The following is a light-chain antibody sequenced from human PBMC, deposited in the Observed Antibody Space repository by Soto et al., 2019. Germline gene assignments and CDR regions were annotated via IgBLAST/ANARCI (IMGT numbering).Light chain of an antibody. V-gene: IGKV1-39*01. CDR1: QNINSY. CDR3: HQSYGIPT. Sequence: DIQMTQSPSSLSASVGDRVTITCRARQNINSYLNWYQQKPGKAPKLLIYAASSLQSGVPSRFSGSGSGTDFTLTVSSLQPEDFATYYCHQSYGIPTFGQGTRLENK. J-gene: IGKJ5*01. CDR2: AAS.